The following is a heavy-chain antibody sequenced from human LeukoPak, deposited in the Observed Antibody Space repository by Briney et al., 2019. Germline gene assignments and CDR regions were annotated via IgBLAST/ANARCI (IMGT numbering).Heavy chain of an antibody. CDR1: GYTFTSYY. CDR2: IIPIFGTA. CDR3: ARSSSSWYSREGY. Sequence: GASVKVSCKASGYTFTSYYMHWVRQAPGQGLEWMGGIIPIFGTANYAQKFQGRVTMTRNTSISTAYMELSSLRSEDTAVYYCARSSSSWYSREGYWGQGTLVTVSS. V-gene: IGHV1-46*01. J-gene: IGHJ4*02. D-gene: IGHD6-13*01.